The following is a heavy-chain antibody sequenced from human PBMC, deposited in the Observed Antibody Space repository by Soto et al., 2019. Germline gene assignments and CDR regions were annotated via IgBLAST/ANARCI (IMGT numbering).Heavy chain of an antibody. J-gene: IGHJ3*02. Sequence: SETLSLTCTVSGGSISSYYWSWIRQPPGKGLEWIGYIYYSGSTNYNPSLKSRVTISVDTSKNQFSLKLSSVTAAETAVDYCARESRGYYGSGIQAFDIWGQGTMVTVSS. V-gene: IGHV4-59*01. CDR2: IYYSGST. D-gene: IGHD3-10*01. CDR1: GGSISSYY. CDR3: ARESRGYYGSGIQAFDI.